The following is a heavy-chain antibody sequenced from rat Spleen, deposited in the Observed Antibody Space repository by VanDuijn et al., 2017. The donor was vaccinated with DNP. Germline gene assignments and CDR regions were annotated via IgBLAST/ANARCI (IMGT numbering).Heavy chain of an antibody. Sequence: EVQLVESGGGLVQPGRSLKXXCAASGXXXSDXXMAXXXQAXXXALEXVAXXXYDDISTNYGDSVKGRFTISRDNAKSTLYLQMISLRSEDMATYYCGRPGGTGEDAWGQGTSVTVSS. CDR1: GXXXSDXX. D-gene: IGHD4-3*01. CDR2: XXYDDIST. CDR3: GRPGGTGEDA. J-gene: IGHJ4*01. V-gene: IGHV5-22*01.